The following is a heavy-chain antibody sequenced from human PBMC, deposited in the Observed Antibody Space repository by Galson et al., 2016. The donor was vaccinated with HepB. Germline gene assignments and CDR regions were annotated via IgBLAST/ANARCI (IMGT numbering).Heavy chain of an antibody. J-gene: IGHJ4*02. CDR2: INQDRTT. CDR3: MGRETSDWHSYFDY. Sequence: SETLSLTCVVYGGSVSGYYWSWIRQPPGKGLEWIGEINQDRTTNYNPSLKSRVTISLDTSKKQFSLKLTSVTAADTAVYYCMGRETSDWHSYFDYWGQGTLVTVSS. V-gene: IGHV4-34*03. CDR1: GGSVSGYY. D-gene: IGHD6-19*01.